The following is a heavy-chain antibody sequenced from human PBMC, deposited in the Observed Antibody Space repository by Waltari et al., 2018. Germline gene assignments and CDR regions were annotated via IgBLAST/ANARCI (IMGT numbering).Heavy chain of an antibody. V-gene: IGHV3-15*01. CDR2: IKSKTDGGTT. Sequence: EVPLVESGGGLVQPGGSLRLSCAASGFTFSTAWMSWVRQAPGKGLEWVGRIKSKTDGGTTDYAAPVKGRFTISRDDSKNTLYLQMNSLKTEDTAVYYCTTDPYTARGDSYWGQGTLVTVSS. J-gene: IGHJ4*02. CDR3: TTDPYTARGDSY. D-gene: IGHD5-18*01. CDR1: GFTFSTAW.